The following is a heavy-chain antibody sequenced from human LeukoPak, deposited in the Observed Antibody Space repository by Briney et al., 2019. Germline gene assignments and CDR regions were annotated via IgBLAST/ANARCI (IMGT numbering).Heavy chain of an antibody. CDR1: GFTFSSYS. Sequence: GGSLRLFCAASGFTFSSYSMNWVRQAPGKGLEWVSSTSSSSSYIYYADSVKGRFTISRDNAKNSLYLQMNSLRAEDTAVYYCARDQSRAADAFDIWGQGTMVTVSS. D-gene: IGHD6-25*01. CDR3: ARDQSRAADAFDI. V-gene: IGHV3-21*01. CDR2: TSSSSSYI. J-gene: IGHJ3*02.